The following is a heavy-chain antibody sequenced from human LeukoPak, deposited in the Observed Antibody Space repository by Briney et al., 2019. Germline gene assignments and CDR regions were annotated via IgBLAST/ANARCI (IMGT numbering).Heavy chain of an antibody. V-gene: IGHV1-46*01. CDR2: INPSGGST. D-gene: IGHD5-12*01. Sequence: ASVKVSCKASGYTFTSYYMHWVRQAPGQGLEWMGIINPSGGSTSYAQKFQGRVTMTRDTSTSAVYMELSRLRSEDTAVYYCARVARNLRFQPLQANFDYWGQGTLVTVSS. CDR3: ARVARNLRFQPLQANFDY. J-gene: IGHJ4*02. CDR1: GYTFTSYY.